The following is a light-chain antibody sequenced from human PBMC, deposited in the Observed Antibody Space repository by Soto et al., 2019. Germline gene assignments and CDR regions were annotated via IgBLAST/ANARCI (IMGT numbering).Light chain of an antibody. CDR1: SSDVGSYNL. Sequence: QSVLTQPASVSGSPGQSITISCTGTSSDVGSYNLVSWYQQHPGKAPKLMIYEGSKRPSGVSNRFSGSKSGNTASLTISGLQAEDEAYYYCCSYAGRRVFGGGTKVTVL. J-gene: IGLJ3*02. CDR3: CSYAGRRV. V-gene: IGLV2-23*01. CDR2: EGS.